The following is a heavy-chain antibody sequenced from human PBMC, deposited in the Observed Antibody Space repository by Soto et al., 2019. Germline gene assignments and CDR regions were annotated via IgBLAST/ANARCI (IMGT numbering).Heavy chain of an antibody. CDR1: GASISRYY. CDR3: PRDLWGYGGVDCYSLDV. J-gene: IGHJ6*04. D-gene: IGHD2-21*02. CDR2: LYNTGST. V-gene: IGHV4-59*01. Sequence: QVRLQESGPGLVKPSETLSLTCTVSGASISRYYWSWIRQSPGKGLEWIGYLYNTGSTIYNPSLRSRVTLSVDAAKNQFSLELDSVTAADTGVYYCPRDLWGYGGVDCYSLDVWGEGTTVMVSS.